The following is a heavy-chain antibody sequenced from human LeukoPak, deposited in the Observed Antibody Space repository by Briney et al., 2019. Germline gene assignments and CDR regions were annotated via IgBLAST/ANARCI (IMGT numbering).Heavy chain of an antibody. CDR3: AKDLDDSSGYADY. D-gene: IGHD3-22*01. CDR2: ISGSGGST. Sequence: GSLRLSCAASGFTFSSYAMSWVRQAPGKGLEWVSAISGSGGSTYYADSVKGRFTISRDDSKNTLYLQMNSLRAEDTAVYYCAKDLDDSSGYADYWGQGTLVTVSS. CDR1: GFTFSSYA. J-gene: IGHJ4*02. V-gene: IGHV3-23*01.